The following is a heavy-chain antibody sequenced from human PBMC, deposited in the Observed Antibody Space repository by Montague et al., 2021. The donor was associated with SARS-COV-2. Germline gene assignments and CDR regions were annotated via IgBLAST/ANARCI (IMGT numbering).Heavy chain of an antibody. CDR3: ARMDMYFTFGGVYGACDI. Sequence: PALVKPTQTLTLTCSFSGVSLITSGMGVTWIRQPQGKALEWLALXXWNDDKYYSTSLKTRLTISKDNSKNQVVLTMTNMDPVDTATYYCARMDMYFTFGGVYGACDIWGPGTMVTVSS. J-gene: IGHJ3*02. D-gene: IGHD3-16*01. V-gene: IGHV2-70*01. CDR1: GVSLITSGMG. CDR2: XXWNDDK.